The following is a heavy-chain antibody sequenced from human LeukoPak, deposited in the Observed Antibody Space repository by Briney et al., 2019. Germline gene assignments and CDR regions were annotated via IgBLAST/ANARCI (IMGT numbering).Heavy chain of an antibody. CDR2: ISWNSGSI. V-gene: IGHV3-9*01. D-gene: IGHD3-10*01. CDR3: AKGSPHYYGSGSYYLDIDY. CDR1: GFTFDDYA. J-gene: IGHJ4*02. Sequence: PGRSLRLSCAASGFTFDDYAMHWVRQAPGKGLEWVSGISWNSGSIGYADSVKGRFTISRDNAKNSLYLQMNSLGAEDTALYYCAKGSPHYYGSGSYYLDIDYWGQGTLVTVSS.